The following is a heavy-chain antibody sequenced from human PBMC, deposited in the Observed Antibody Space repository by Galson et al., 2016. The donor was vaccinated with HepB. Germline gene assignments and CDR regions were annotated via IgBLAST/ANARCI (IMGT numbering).Heavy chain of an antibody. Sequence: SLRLSCAASGFTFSTSAMSWVRHAPGKGLEWLSVISGGGRGTDYADSVKGRFAISRDNPEKMVYLQMISLRVEDTAVYYCAKETGFWTADSYRYYGMDVWGQGTTVIVSS. V-gene: IGHV3-23*01. CDR1: GFTFSTSA. D-gene: IGHD3/OR15-3a*01. CDR2: ISGGGRGT. J-gene: IGHJ6*02. CDR3: AKETGFWTADSYRYYGMDV.